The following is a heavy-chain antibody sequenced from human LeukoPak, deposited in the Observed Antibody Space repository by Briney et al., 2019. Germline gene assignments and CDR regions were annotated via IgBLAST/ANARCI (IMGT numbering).Heavy chain of an antibody. CDR2: ICGLGGST. CDR3: ARDPGVVAFHYFDF. Sequence: GGSLRLSCEASGFTFISHAMAWVRQAPGKGLEWVSAICGLGGSTYIAGSVKGRFPISRDKSKNTAYLEMNSLRAEDTALFYCARDPGVVAFHYFDFWGQGILVTVSS. CDR1: GFTFISHA. J-gene: IGHJ4*02. D-gene: IGHD3-3*01. V-gene: IGHV3-23*01.